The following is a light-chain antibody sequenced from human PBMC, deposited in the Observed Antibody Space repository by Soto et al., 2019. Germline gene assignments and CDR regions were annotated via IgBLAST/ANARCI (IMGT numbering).Light chain of an antibody. V-gene: IGKV3-15*01. CDR1: QSVSSN. CDR2: GAS. CDR3: QQYNNWPPGWT. Sequence: EIVMTQSPATLSVSPGERATLYCRASQSVSSNLAWYQQKPGQAPRLLIYGASTRATGIPARFSGSGSGTEFTLTISSLQSEDFAFYSCQQYNNWPPGWTFGQGTKVEIK. J-gene: IGKJ1*01.